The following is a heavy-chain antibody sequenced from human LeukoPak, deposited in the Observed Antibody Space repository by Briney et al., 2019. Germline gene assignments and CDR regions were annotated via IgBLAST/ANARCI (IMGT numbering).Heavy chain of an antibody. V-gene: IGHV3-7*01. CDR2: IKQDGSEK. CDR3: ARDAAGYSSGWYGY. Sequence: PGGSLRLSCAASGFTFSSCWMSWVRQAPGKGLEWVANIKQDGSEKYYVDSVKGRFTISRDNAKNSLYLQMDSLRAEDTAVYYCARDAAGYSSGWYGYWGQGTLVTVSS. J-gene: IGHJ4*02. CDR1: GFTFSSCW. D-gene: IGHD6-19*01.